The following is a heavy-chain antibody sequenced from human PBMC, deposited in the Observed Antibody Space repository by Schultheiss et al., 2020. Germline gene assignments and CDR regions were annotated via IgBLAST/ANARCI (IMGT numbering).Heavy chain of an antibody. D-gene: IGHD1-26*01. V-gene: IGHV3-53*01. CDR3: ARDIVGGHAFNI. J-gene: IGHJ3*02. CDR2: IYSGGST. CDR1: GFTVNSNH. Sequence: GGSLRLSCVVSGFTVNSNHITWVRQAPGKGLEWVSVIYSGGSTFYADSVKGRFTISRDNSKNTLYLQMNSLRAEDTDVYYCARDIVGGHAFNIWGQGTMVTVSS.